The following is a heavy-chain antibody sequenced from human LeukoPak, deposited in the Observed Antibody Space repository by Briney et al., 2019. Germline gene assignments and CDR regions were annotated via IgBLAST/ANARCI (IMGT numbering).Heavy chain of an antibody. CDR3: ARGRMAAAGIIDWDFDY. Sequence: PSETLSLTCTVSGGSISSGGYYWSWIRQHPGKGLEWIGYIYYSGSTYYNPSLKSRVTISVDTSKNQFSLKLSSVTAADTAVYYCARGRMAAAGIIDWDFDYWGQGTLVTVSS. V-gene: IGHV4-31*03. J-gene: IGHJ4*02. CDR2: IYYSGST. CDR1: GGSISSGGYY. D-gene: IGHD6-13*01.